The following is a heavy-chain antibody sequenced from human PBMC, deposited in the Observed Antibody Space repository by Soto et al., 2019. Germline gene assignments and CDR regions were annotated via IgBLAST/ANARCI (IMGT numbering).Heavy chain of an antibody. D-gene: IGHD6-19*01. Sequence: GGSLRLSCAASGFTFSSYSINWVRQAPGKGLEWVSYISSSSSTIYYAESVKGRFTISRDNAKNSLYPQMNSLRDEDTAVYYCARDIAVAAPDYWGQGTLVTVSS. V-gene: IGHV3-48*02. CDR3: ARDIAVAAPDY. CDR1: GFTFSSYS. J-gene: IGHJ4*02. CDR2: ISSSSSTI.